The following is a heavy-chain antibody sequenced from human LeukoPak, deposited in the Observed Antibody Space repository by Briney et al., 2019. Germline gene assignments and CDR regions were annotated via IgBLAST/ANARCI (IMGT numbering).Heavy chain of an antibody. CDR3: ARGSGSSWYFYFDY. Sequence: GGSLRLSCAASGFTVSSNFMSWVRQAPGKGLEWVSVLYSGGSTYYADSVKGRFTISRDNAKNSVYLQMNSLRAEDTALYYCARGSGSSWYFYFDYWGQGTLVTVSS. D-gene: IGHD6-13*01. J-gene: IGHJ4*02. CDR2: LYSGGST. V-gene: IGHV3-53*01. CDR1: GFTVSSNF.